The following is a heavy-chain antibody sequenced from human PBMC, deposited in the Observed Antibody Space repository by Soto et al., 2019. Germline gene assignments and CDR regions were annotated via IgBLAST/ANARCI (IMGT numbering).Heavy chain of an antibody. V-gene: IGHV3-23*01. CDR3: AKGADFWSGWGYFDY. D-gene: IGHD3-3*01. CDR2: ISGSGGST. CDR1: GFTFSSYA. J-gene: IGHJ4*02. Sequence: GGSLRLSCAASGFTFSSYAMSWVRQAPGKGLEWVSAISGSGGSTYYADSVKDRFTISRDNSKNTLYLQMNSLRAEDTAVYYCAKGADFWSGWGYFDYWGQGTLVTVSS.